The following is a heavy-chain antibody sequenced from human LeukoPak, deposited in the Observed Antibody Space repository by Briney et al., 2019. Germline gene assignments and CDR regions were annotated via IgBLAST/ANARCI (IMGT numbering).Heavy chain of an antibody. V-gene: IGHV3-30*03. Sequence: GSLRLSCAASGFTFSSYGMHWVRQAPGKGLEWVAVISYDGSNKYYADSVKGRFTISRDNSKNTLYLQMNSLRAEDTAVYYCARDPSSGWYFDYWGQGTLVTVSS. D-gene: IGHD6-19*01. CDR3: ARDPSSGWYFDY. CDR2: ISYDGSNK. J-gene: IGHJ4*02. CDR1: GFTFSSYG.